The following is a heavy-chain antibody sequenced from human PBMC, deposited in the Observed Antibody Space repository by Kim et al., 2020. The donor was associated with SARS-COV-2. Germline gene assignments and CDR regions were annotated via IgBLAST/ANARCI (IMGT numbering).Heavy chain of an antibody. CDR2: IYYSGST. D-gene: IGHD3-9*01. CDR1: GGSISSYY. V-gene: IGHV4-59*01. Sequence: SETLSLTCTVSGGSISSYYWSWIRQPPGKGLEWIGYIYYSGSTNYNPSLKSRVTISVDTSKNQFSLKLSSVTAADTAVYYCAREGVPWYYDILTGFDPWGQGTLVTVSS. CDR3: AREGVPWYYDILTGFDP. J-gene: IGHJ5*02.